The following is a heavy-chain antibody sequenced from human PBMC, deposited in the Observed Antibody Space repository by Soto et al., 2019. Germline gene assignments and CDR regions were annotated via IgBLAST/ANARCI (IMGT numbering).Heavy chain of an antibody. V-gene: IGHV3-53*02. D-gene: IGHD6-13*01. CDR1: GFTVSNNY. Sequence: EVQLVETGGGLIQPGGSLRLSCAASGFTVSNNYMSWVRQAPGKGLEWVSLIYSGGSTYYADYVKGRFTISRDNSKNTLYLQMNSLRAVDTAVYYCATSSSLDYWGQGTLVTVSS. CDR2: IYSGGST. J-gene: IGHJ4*02. CDR3: ATSSSLDY.